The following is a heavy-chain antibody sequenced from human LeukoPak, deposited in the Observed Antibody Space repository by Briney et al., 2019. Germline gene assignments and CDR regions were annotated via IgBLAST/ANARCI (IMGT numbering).Heavy chain of an antibody. Sequence: SGESLKISCKPSGYSFTNYWIGWVRQMPGKGLEWMGIIYPGTSDTKYSPSFQGHVTVSADKSISTAYLQWSSLKASDTAMYYCARRGYDSRGYHFYFDYWGQGTLVTVSS. V-gene: IGHV5-51*01. CDR3: ARRGYDSRGYHFYFDY. CDR2: IYPGTSDT. D-gene: IGHD3-22*01. J-gene: IGHJ4*02. CDR1: GYSFTNYW.